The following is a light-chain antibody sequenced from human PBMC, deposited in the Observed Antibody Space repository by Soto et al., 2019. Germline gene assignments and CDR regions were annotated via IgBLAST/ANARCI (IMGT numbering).Light chain of an antibody. CDR3: QQSYSTPLT. Sequence: DIQMTPSPSSLSASVGYRVTITCRASQSISSYLNWYQQKPGKAPKLLIYAASSLQSGVPSRFSGSGSGTDFTLTISSLQPEDFATYYCQQSYSTPLTFGGGTKVDNK. CDR1: QSISSY. V-gene: IGKV1-39*01. CDR2: AAS. J-gene: IGKJ4*01.